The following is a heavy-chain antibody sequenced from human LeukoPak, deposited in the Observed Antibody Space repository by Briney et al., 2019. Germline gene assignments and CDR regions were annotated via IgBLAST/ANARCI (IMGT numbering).Heavy chain of an antibody. CDR2: INGKRGDT. Sequence: ASETVSCKASGFTFTDHYMHWVRQAPGQGLEWMGWINGKRGDTNYAQNFQDRVTMTRDTSTSTVYMELSRLTVDDTAVYYCARDHDWGVDYWGQGTLVTVSS. V-gene: IGHV1-2*02. J-gene: IGHJ4*02. CDR3: ARDHDWGVDY. D-gene: IGHD7-27*01. CDR1: GFTFTDHY.